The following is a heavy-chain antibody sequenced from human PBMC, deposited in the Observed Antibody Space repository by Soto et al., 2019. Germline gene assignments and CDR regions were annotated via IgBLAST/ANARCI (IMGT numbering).Heavy chain of an antibody. V-gene: IGHV3-23*01. CDR2: ISGSFGST. J-gene: IGHJ4*02. CDR1: GFSFSSYA. CDR3: ARYFYDSGGYYSIFDY. Sequence: GGSLRLSCVASGFSFSSYAMNWVRQAPGKGLEWVSTISGSFGSTYYADSVQGRFTVSRDNSKNTLYLQMNSLRAEDTAVYYCARYFYDSGGYYSIFDYWGQGTLVTVSS. D-gene: IGHD3-22*01.